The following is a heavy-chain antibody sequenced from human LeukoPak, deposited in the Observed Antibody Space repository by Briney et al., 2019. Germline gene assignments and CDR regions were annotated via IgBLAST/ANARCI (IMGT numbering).Heavy chain of an antibody. D-gene: IGHD3-10*01. CDR1: GDSIRTTSYY. Sequence: SETLSLTCSVSGDSIRTTSYYWHWIRQAPGKGLEWIGTVFYTGTTYYSPSLKSRITISVDTSKNQFSLKLSSVTAADTAVYYCARQVLLSFDKWGQGAPVTVSS. V-gene: IGHV4-39*01. CDR3: ARQVLLSFDK. CDR2: VFYTGTT. J-gene: IGHJ4*02.